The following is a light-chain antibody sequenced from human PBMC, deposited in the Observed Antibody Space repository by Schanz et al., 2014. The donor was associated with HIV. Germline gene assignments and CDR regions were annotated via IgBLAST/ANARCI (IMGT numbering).Light chain of an antibody. CDR2: EVT. V-gene: IGLV2-8*01. CDR3: SSYAGSNIL. CDR1: NSDIGGHDY. J-gene: IGLJ2*01. Sequence: QSALTQPATVSGSPGQSITVSCTGTNSDIGGHDYVSWYQQHPDKAPKLMIYEVTKRPSGVPDRFSGSKSGNTASLTVSGLQAEDEADYYCSSYAGSNILFGGGTKLTVL.